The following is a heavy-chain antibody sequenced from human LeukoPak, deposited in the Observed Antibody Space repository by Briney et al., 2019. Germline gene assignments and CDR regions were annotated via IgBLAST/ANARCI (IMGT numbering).Heavy chain of an antibody. CDR2: IYYTGST. Sequence: SETLSLTCTVSGGSISSYYWSWIPQPPGKGLEYIGYIYYTGSTNYHPSLKSRLTISVDTSKHQFSLKLSSVTAADTAVYYCARQLGRGGYFDYWGQGTLVTVSS. CDR3: ARQLGRGGYFDY. CDR1: GGSISSYY. D-gene: IGHD1-1*01. J-gene: IGHJ4*02. V-gene: IGHV4-59*01.